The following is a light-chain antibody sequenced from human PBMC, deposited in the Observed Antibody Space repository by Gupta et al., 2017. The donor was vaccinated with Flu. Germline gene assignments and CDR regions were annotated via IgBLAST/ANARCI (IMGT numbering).Light chain of an antibody. Sequence: TNRDVGKFNLVSWYQQHPGKSPQLISYEVTKWPSDIPTRFSGSKSGSTASLTISGLQPEDEADYYCCSYAADNSVVFGGGTGLTVL. CDR3: CSYAADNSVV. V-gene: IGLV2-23*02. J-gene: IGLJ2*01. CDR2: EVT. CDR1: NRDVGKFNL.